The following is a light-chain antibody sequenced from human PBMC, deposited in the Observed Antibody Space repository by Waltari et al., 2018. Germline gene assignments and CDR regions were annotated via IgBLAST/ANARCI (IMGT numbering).Light chain of an antibody. CDR1: SSDVGSYDL. CDR2: EGS. V-gene: IGLV2-23*01. Sequence: QSALTQPVSVSGSPGQSITISCTGTSSDVGSYDLVSWYQQHPGKAPKLMIYEGSKRPSGVSNRFSGSKSGSTASRTISGLQAEDEADYYCCSYAGSHYVFGTGTKVSVL. J-gene: IGLJ1*01. CDR3: CSYAGSHYV.